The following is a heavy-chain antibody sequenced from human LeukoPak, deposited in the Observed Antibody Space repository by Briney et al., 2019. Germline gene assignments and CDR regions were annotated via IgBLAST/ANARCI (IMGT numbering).Heavy chain of an antibody. Sequence: GGSLRLSCAASGYTFSSFSINWVRQAPGKGLEWVSSISVRSNYIYYVDSVRGRFSISRDDARNSLYLQMDSLRGDDTAVYYCARLRRNSDSSGYYYYYDYWGQGTLVTVSS. V-gene: IGHV3-21*01. CDR3: ARLRRNSDSSGYYYYYDY. CDR2: ISVRSNYI. D-gene: IGHD3-22*01. J-gene: IGHJ4*02. CDR1: GYTFSSFS.